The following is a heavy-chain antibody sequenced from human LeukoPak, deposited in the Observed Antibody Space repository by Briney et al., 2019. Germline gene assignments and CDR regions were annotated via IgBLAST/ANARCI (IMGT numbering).Heavy chain of an antibody. CDR1: GYTFTAYY. CDR2: INPNSGGT. CDR3: ARDYYDSSGFGAFDI. Sequence: GESLKISCQGSGYTFTAYYMHWVRQAPGQGLEWMGWINPNSGGTNYAQKFQGRVTMTRDTSISTAYMELSRLRSDDTAVYYCARDYYDSSGFGAFDIWGQGTMVTVSS. J-gene: IGHJ3*02. V-gene: IGHV1-2*02. D-gene: IGHD3-22*01.